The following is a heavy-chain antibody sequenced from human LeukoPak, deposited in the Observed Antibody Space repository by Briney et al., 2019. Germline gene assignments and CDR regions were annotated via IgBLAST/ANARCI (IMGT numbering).Heavy chain of an antibody. V-gene: IGHV4-38-2*01. CDR3: ARGRRDIVVVPAPTPPDY. D-gene: IGHD2-2*02. Sequence: SETLSLTCAVSGYSISSGYYWGWTRPPPGKGLEWIGSIYHSGSTYYNPSLKSRVTISVDTSKNQFSLKLSSVTAADTAVYYCARGRRDIVVVPAPTPPDYWGQGTLVTVSS. CDR1: GYSISSGYY. J-gene: IGHJ4*02. CDR2: IYHSGST.